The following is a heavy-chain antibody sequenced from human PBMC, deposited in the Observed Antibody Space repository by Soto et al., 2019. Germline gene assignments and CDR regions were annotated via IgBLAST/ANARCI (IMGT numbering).Heavy chain of an antibody. Sequence: PGGSLRLSCAASGCTFSSYDMNWVRQAPGKGLEWDSYISDSGSTIYYADAVKGRFTISRDNAHNSLYLQMNSLRAEDTAVYYCARERNYYASDNYYYGGGDYWGQGTLVTVSS. V-gene: IGHV3-48*03. J-gene: IGHJ4*02. CDR3: ARERNYYASDNYYYGGGDY. D-gene: IGHD3-22*01. CDR2: ISDSGSTI. CDR1: GCTFSSYD.